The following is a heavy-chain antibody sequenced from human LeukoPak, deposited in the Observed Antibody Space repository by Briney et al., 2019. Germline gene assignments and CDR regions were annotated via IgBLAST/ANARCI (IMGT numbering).Heavy chain of an antibody. J-gene: IGHJ6*03. CDR1: GGSISSGGYS. CDR3: ARTVNTAFAYYYYYMDV. D-gene: IGHD5-18*01. V-gene: IGHV4-61*08. Sequence: PSETLSLTCAVSGGSISSGGYSWSWIRQPPGKGLEWIGEIYHSGSTNYNPSLRSRVTISVDTSKNQFSLKLSSVTAADTAVYYCARTVNTAFAYYYYYMDVWGKGTTVTVSS. CDR2: IYHSGST.